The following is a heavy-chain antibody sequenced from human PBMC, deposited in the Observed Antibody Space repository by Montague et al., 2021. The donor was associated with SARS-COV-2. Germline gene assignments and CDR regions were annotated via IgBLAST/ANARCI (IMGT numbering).Heavy chain of an antibody. CDR3: ARVVTIFGVVTYYYYYYMDV. CDR1: GFTFSDFY. D-gene: IGHD3-3*01. Sequence: SLRLSCAASGFTFSDFYMSWIRQAPGKGLEWVSYISSSGSTIYYADSVEGRFTISRDNAKNSLYLQMNSLRAEDTAVYYCARVVTIFGVVTYYYYYYMDVWGKGTTVTVSS. V-gene: IGHV3-11*04. J-gene: IGHJ6*03. CDR2: ISSSGSTI.